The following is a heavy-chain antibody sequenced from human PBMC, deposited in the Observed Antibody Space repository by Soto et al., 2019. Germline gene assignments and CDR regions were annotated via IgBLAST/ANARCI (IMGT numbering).Heavy chain of an antibody. CDR3: ARERPAKKAFWSGYYTYGWFDP. CDR2: IYYSGST. J-gene: IGHJ5*02. Sequence: PSETLSLTCTVSGGSISSGDYYWSWIRQPPGKGLEWIGYIYYSGSTYYNPSLKSRVTISVDTSKNQFSLKLSSVTAADTAVYYCARERPAKKAFWSGYYTYGWFDPWGQGTLVSVSS. CDR1: GGSISSGDYY. D-gene: IGHD3-3*01. V-gene: IGHV4-30-4*01.